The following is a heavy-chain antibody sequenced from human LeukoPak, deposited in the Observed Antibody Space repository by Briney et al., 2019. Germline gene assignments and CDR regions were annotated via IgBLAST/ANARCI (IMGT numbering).Heavy chain of an antibody. CDR2: IIPIFGTA. D-gene: IGHD2-21*02. J-gene: IGHJ1*01. CDR3: ASSLEHIVVVTARVERLLGVFQH. V-gene: IGHV1-69*05. Sequence: SVKVSCKASGGTFSSYAISWVRQAPGQGLEWMGGIIPIFGTANYAQKFQGRVTITTGESTSTAYMELSSLRSEDTAVYYCASSLEHIVVVTARVERLLGVFQHWGQGTLVTVSS. CDR1: GGTFSSYA.